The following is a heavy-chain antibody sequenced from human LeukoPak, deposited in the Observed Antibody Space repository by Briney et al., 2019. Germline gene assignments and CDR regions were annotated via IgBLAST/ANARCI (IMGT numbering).Heavy chain of an antibody. CDR3: AKDSDSSVFYANFDY. CDR2: ISGSGGST. J-gene: IGHJ4*02. D-gene: IGHD3-22*01. Sequence: GGSLRLSCAASGFTFSSYAMSWVLQAPGKGPAWVSAISGSGGSTYYSDSVKGRFTISRDNSKNTLYLLIHSLRAEDTAVYYCAKDSDSSVFYANFDYWGQGTLVTVSS. CDR1: GFTFSSYA. V-gene: IGHV3-23*01.